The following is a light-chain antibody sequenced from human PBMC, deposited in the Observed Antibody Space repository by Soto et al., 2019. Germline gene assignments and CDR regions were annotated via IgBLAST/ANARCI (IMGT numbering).Light chain of an antibody. Sequence: EIVLTQSPGILSLSPGERATLSCRASQSVSNDFLAWYQQKPGQTPRLLIYGASTRATDVPERFSGSGCAADYIPPTSSLVHEDFVVSYCQQYGSSPPRTFGQGTKVEMK. V-gene: IGKV3-20*01. CDR2: GAS. J-gene: IGKJ1*01. CDR3: QQYGSSPPRT. CDR1: QSVSNDF.